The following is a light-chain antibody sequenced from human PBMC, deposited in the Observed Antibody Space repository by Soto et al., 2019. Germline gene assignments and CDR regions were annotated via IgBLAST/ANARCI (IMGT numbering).Light chain of an antibody. Sequence: SVLTQPRSVSGSPGQSVTISCTGTSSDVGGYNYVSWYQQHPVKAPKLMIYDVGKRPSGVPDRFSGSKSDNTASLTISGLQAEDEADYYCCSYARIYTRDFRNGTKDTV. V-gene: IGLV2-11*01. CDR1: SSDVGGYNY. CDR3: CSYARIYTRD. J-gene: IGLJ1*01. CDR2: DVG.